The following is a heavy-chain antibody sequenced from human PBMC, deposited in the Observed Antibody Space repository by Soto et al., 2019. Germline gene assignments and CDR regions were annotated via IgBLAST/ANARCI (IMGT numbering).Heavy chain of an antibody. D-gene: IGHD3-10*01. J-gene: IGHJ5*02. Sequence: QVQLQESGPGLVKPSETLSLTCTVSGRSISSGDYYWSWIRQHPGKGLEWIGYIYYSGSTNYNPSLKSRLTISVDTSNKQVSLKLSSVTAADTAVYYCAREVYGSATGWFDPWGQGTLVTVSS. V-gene: IGHV4-31*03. CDR3: AREVYGSATGWFDP. CDR1: GRSISSGDYY. CDR2: IYYSGST.